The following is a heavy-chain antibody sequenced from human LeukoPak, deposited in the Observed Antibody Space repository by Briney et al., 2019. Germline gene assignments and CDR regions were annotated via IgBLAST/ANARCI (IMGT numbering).Heavy chain of an antibody. D-gene: IGHD3-22*01. CDR2: INGGSGNT. CDR3: ANPRYDSSGYYYVD. CDR1: GHTFTDYT. Sequence: ASVNVSCKASGHTFTDYTMHWLRQAPGQRLDWMGWINGGSGNTKYSPEFQGRVTITRDTSASTAYMELSSLRSEDTAVYYCANPRYDSSGYYYVDWGQGTLVTVSS. V-gene: IGHV1-3*01. J-gene: IGHJ4*02.